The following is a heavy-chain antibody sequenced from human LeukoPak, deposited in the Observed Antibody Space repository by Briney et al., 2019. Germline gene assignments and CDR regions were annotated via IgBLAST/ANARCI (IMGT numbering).Heavy chain of an antibody. CDR3: ARLSYSYSSHYPNFDS. V-gene: IGHV4-39*01. Sequence: SETLSLTCTVSGGSISGSSYYWGWIRQPQGKGLEWIGSIYYTGSTYYKPSLKSRVTISVATSKNQFSLKLSSVTAADTAVYYCARLSYSYSSHYPNFDSWGQGTLVTVSS. CDR1: GGSISGSSYY. CDR2: IYYTGST. D-gene: IGHD3-22*01. J-gene: IGHJ4*02.